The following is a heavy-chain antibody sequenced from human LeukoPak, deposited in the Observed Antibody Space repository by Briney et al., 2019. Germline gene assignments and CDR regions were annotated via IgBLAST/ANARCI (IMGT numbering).Heavy chain of an antibody. CDR1: GYTFTSYG. V-gene: IGHV1-18*01. J-gene: IGHJ4*02. Sequence: GASVKVSCKASGYTFTSYGISWVRQAPGQGLEWMGWMSAYNGNTDYAQKLQGRVTMTTDTSTSTAYMELRSLRSDDTAVYYCARDPTIMYSSSWHGYIDYWGQGTLVTVSS. CDR2: MSAYNGNT. D-gene: IGHD6-13*01. CDR3: ARDPTIMYSSSWHGYIDY.